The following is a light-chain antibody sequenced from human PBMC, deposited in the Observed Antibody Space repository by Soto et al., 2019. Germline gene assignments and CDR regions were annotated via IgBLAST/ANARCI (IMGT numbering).Light chain of an antibody. CDR1: QNIDRY. Sequence: DIQMTQSPPSLSASVGDRVSISCRTSQNIDRYLNWYQQKPGKAPQVLISGAASLQSGVPSRFSGSGSGTEFTLSISSLQPEDFATYFCQQSYSAPYTFGQGTRLEI. V-gene: IGKV1-39*01. J-gene: IGKJ2*01. CDR3: QQSYSAPYT. CDR2: GAA.